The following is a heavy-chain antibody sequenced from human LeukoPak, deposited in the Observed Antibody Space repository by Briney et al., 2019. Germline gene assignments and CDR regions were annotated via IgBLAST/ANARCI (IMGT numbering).Heavy chain of an antibody. CDR3: AREVHYYGSGTYFFWFDP. CDR2: IYYSGNT. CDR1: GGSISSYY. V-gene: IGHV4-59*01. J-gene: IGHJ5*02. D-gene: IGHD3-10*01. Sequence: SETLSLTCTVSGGSISSYYWSWIRQPPGKGLEWIGYIYYSGNTKYNPSLKSRITMAVDTSKKQVSLKLTSVTAADTAIYYCAREVHYYGSGTYFFWFDPWGQGTLVTVSS.